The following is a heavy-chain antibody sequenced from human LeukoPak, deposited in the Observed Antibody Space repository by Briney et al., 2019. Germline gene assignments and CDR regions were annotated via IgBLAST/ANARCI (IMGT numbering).Heavy chain of an antibody. CDR3: ARDEAYYDTSGYYHGGYY. CDR1: GFTVSSSF. D-gene: IGHD3-22*01. CDR2: IYGGGST. J-gene: IGHJ4*02. V-gene: IGHV3-53*01. Sequence: GGSLRLSCAASGFTVSSSFMSWVRQAPGKGLEWVSSIYGGGSTFYADSVKGRFTISRDNSKNTLYLQMNSLRVEDTAVYYCARDEAYYDTSGYYHGGYYWGQGTLVTVSS.